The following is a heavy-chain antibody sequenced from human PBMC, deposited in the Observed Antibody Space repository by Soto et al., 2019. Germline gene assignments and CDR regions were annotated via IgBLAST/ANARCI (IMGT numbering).Heavy chain of an antibody. CDR3: ARVTYYDILTGYSRNNWFDP. D-gene: IGHD3-9*01. J-gene: IGHJ5*02. CDR2: VNHNGRN. CDR1: GGSFSGYF. Sequence: PSETLSLTCAVYGGSFSGYFWNWIRQTPGKGLEWIGKVNHNGRNNYNPSLKSRVTISLDMSKNQISLKLTSVTAADTAVYYCARVTYYDILTGYSRNNWFDPWGQGTLVTVSS. V-gene: IGHV4-34*01.